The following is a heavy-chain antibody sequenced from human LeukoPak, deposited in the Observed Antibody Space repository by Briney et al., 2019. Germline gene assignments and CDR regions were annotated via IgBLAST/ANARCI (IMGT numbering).Heavy chain of an antibody. J-gene: IGHJ6*02. CDR2: IYYSGST. V-gene: IGHV4-31*03. CDR3: ARDRYYYGMDV. Sequence: SETLSLTCTVSGGSISSGGYYWRWIRQHPGTGLEWIGYIYYSGSTYYNPSLKSRVTISVDTSKNQFSLKLSSVTAADTAVYYSARDRYYYGMDVWGQGTTVTVSS. CDR1: GGSISSGGYY.